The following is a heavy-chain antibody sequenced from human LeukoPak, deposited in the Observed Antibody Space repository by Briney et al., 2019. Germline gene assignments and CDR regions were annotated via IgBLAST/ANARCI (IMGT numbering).Heavy chain of an antibody. CDR3: ARGGIAMAAYQPFDL. CDR1: GFTFNTYS. J-gene: IGHJ4*02. V-gene: IGHV3-48*01. CDR2: MSSRSTTI. D-gene: IGHD6-19*01. Sequence: GGSLRLSCAASGFTFNTYSMNWVRQAPGKGLEWVSYMSSRSTTIYYADSVKGRFTISRDNAKNSLYLQMSSLRADDTAVYYCARGGIAMAAYQPFDLWGQGTLVTVSS.